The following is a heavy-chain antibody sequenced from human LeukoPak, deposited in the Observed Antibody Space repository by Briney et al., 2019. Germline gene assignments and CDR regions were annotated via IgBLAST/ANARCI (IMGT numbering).Heavy chain of an antibody. D-gene: IGHD3-10*01. CDR1: GGSFSGYY. J-gene: IGHJ4*02. CDR2: INHSGST. Sequence: PSETLSLTCAAYGGSFSGYYWSWIRQPPGKGLEWIGEINHSGSTNYNPSLKSRVTISVDTSKNQFSLKLSSVTAADTAVYYCARGLDYYGSGSQGYYFDYWGQGTLVTVSS. CDR3: ARGLDYYGSGSQGYYFDY. V-gene: IGHV4-34*01.